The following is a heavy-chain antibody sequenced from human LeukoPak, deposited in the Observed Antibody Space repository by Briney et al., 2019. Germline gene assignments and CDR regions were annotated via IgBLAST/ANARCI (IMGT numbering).Heavy chain of an antibody. J-gene: IGHJ4*02. D-gene: IGHD4-11*01. V-gene: IGHV1-2*02. CDR3: AMSSTVTTN. Sequence: ASVKVSCKASGYTFTGYYMHWVRQAPGRGLKWMGWINPNSGGTNYAQKFQGRVTMTRDTSISTAYMELSRLRSDDTAVYYCAMSSTVTTNWGQGTLVTVSS. CDR2: INPNSGGT. CDR1: GYTFTGYY.